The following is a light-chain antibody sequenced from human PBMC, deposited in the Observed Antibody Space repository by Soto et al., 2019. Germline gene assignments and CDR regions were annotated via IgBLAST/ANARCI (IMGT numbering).Light chain of an antibody. CDR3: QQYDNLPYT. J-gene: IGKJ2*01. Sequence: EIVMTQSPATLSVSPGERATLSCRASQSVSSKLAWYQQKPGQAPRLLIYGASTRATGIPARFSGSGSGTEFTLTISSLQSEDIATYYCQQYDNLPYTFGQGTKLEIK. CDR1: QSVSSK. CDR2: GAS. V-gene: IGKV3-15*01.